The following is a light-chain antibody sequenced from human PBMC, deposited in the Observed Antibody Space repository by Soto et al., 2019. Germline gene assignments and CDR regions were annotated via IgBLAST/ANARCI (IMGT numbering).Light chain of an antibody. J-gene: IGLJ3*02. CDR2: EVT. Sequence: QSVLTQPASVSGSPGQSITISCTGTRSDIGSYNSIAWYQQHPGKAPRVMIFEVTKRPSGISNRFSGSKSGSTASLTISGLQAEEEADYFCFSYAGSSTWVFGGRTKVTVL. CDR1: RSDIGSYNS. V-gene: IGLV2-23*02. CDR3: FSYAGSSTWV.